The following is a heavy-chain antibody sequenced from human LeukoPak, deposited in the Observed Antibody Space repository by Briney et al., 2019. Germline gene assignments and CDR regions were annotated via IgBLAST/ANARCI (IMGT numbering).Heavy chain of an antibody. CDR2: IYYSGST. V-gene: IGHV4-39*07. J-gene: IGHJ5*02. CDR3: ARDLGIDILTGYVWFDP. D-gene: IGHD3-9*01. CDR1: GGSISSSSYY. Sequence: SETLSLTCTVSGGSISSSSYYWGWIRQPPGKGLEWIGSIYYSGSTYYNPSLKSRVTISVDTSKNQFSLKLSSVTAADTAVYYCARDLGIDILTGYVWFDPWGQGTLVTVSS.